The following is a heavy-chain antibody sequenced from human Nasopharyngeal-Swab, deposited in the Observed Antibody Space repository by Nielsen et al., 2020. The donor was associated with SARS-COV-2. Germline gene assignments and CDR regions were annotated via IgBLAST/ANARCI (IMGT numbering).Heavy chain of an antibody. CDR2: IKQDGSEK. CDR3: ARVGGRTSPMGS. V-gene: IGHV3-7*01. Sequence: GGSLRLFCVASGFTFRDYWMSWVRQAPAKGLEWVASIKQDGSEKNYVDSVKGRFTISRDNAKNSLFLQMDSLRTEDTAFYYCARVGGRTSPMGSWGQGTLVTVSS. CDR1: GFTFRDYW. D-gene: IGHD3-10*01. J-gene: IGHJ4*02.